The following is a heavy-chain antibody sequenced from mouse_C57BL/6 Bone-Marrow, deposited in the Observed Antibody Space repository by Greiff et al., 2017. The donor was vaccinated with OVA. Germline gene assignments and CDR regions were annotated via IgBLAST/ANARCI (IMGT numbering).Heavy chain of an antibody. Sequence: VQLQQSGAELMKPGASVKLSCKATGYTFTGYCIEWVKQRPGPGLEWIGEILPGSGSTTYNEKFKGKATFTADTSSNTAYMQLSRLTTEDSAIYYGARGYYGSPRFAYWGQGTLVTVSA. V-gene: IGHV1-9*01. J-gene: IGHJ3*01. D-gene: IGHD1-1*01. CDR3: ARGYYGSPRFAY. CDR2: ILPGSGST. CDR1: GYTFTGYC.